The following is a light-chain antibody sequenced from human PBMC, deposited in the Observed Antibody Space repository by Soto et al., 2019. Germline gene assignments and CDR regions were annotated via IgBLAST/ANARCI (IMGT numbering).Light chain of an antibody. CDR3: AGWEDSLNGVG. Sequence: QSFLPQPPSLSRTPGQRVTISCSGSNSNIVSNYFFWYQQLPGAAPKLLIYRNSQRPSGVPDRFSGSKSGTSASLAISGLRSEDEGDYYCAGWEDSLNGVGFGGGTK. V-gene: IGLV1-47*01. CDR2: RNS. CDR1: NSNIVSNY. J-gene: IGLJ2*01.